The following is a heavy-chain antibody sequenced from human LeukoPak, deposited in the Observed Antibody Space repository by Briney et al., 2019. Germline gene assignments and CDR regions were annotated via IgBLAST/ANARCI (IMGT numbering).Heavy chain of an antibody. V-gene: IGHV3-15*01. CDR1: GFTFKNAW. CDR2: IQSETDGGTT. D-gene: IGHD6-19*01. J-gene: IGHJ4*02. CDR3: TTSPQWLEN. Sequence: GGSLRLSCAASGFTFKNAWMTWVRQAPGKGLEWIGRIQSETDGGTTDYAAPVKGRFTISRDDSKNMLYLQMNSLKNEDTAVYYCTTSPQWLENWGQGTLVTVSP.